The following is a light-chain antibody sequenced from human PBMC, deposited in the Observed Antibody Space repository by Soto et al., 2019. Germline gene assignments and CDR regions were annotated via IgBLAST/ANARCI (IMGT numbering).Light chain of an antibody. CDR3: QQRSNWPWT. CDR1: QSVSSY. CDR2: DAS. J-gene: IGKJ2*01. Sequence: EIVLTHSPATLSLSPGERATLSCRASQSVSSYLAWYQQKPGQAPRLLIYDASNRATGIPARFSGSGSGTDFTLTISSLEPEDFAVYYCQQRSNWPWTFGQGTKLEIK. V-gene: IGKV3-11*01.